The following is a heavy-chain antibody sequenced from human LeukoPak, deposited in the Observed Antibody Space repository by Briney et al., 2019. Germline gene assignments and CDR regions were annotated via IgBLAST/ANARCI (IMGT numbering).Heavy chain of an antibody. CDR3: ARQVGATGYYYMDV. Sequence: PSETLSLTCTVSGASINSYFWSWIRQRAGKGLEWIGRVYTSGNTNYTPSLKSRVTMSVDTSKNQFSLKLSSVTAADTAVYYCARQVGATGYYYMDVWGKGTTVTVSS. CDR2: VYTSGNT. D-gene: IGHD1-26*01. CDR1: GASINSYF. V-gene: IGHV4-4*07. J-gene: IGHJ6*03.